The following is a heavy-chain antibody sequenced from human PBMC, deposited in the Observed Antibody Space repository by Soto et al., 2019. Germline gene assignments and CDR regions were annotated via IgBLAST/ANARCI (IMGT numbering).Heavy chain of an antibody. CDR3: FRVGGSHYYRLAF. CDR2: IYHSGST. D-gene: IGHD2-15*01. Sequence: SETLSLTCAVSGVSISSSNWWSWVRQPPGKGLEWIGEIYHSGSTNYNPSLKSRVTISVDKSKNQFSLKLSSVTAADTAVYYCFRVGGSHYYRLAFCGQGSSVPGSS. J-gene: IGHJ6*02. V-gene: IGHV4-4*02. CDR1: GVSISSSNW.